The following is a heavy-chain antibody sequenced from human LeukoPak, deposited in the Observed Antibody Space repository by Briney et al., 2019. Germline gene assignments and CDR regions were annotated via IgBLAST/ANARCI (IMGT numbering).Heavy chain of an antibody. CDR1: GGSISSYY. CDR2: IYTSGST. D-gene: IGHD2-15*01. V-gene: IGHV4-4*07. CDR3: ARGQDIVVVVAATRWFDP. Sequence: SETLSLTCSVSGGSISSYYWSWIRQPAGKGLEWIGRIYTSGSTNYNPSLKSRVTISVDTSKNQFSLKLSSVTAADTAVYYCARGQDIVVVVAATRWFDPWGQGTLVTVSS. J-gene: IGHJ5*02.